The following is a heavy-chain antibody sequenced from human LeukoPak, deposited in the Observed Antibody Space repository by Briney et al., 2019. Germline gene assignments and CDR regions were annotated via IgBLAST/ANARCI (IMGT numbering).Heavy chain of an antibody. CDR2: ISGGGTGI. V-gene: IGHV3-21*01. CDR1: GFIFSNFA. CDR3: ARDRRVGATWSVGAFDI. Sequence: PGGSLRLSCTASGFIFSNFAMSWVRQAPGKGLEWVSTISGGGTGIYYADSVKGRFTISRDNAKNSLSLQMNSLRAEDTAIYYCARDRRVGATWSVGAFDIWGQGTTVTVSS. J-gene: IGHJ3*02. D-gene: IGHD1-26*01.